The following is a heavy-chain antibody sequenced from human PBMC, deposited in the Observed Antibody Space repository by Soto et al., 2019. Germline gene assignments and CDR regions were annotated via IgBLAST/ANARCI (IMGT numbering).Heavy chain of an antibody. D-gene: IGHD6-19*01. J-gene: IGHJ5*02. V-gene: IGHV3-30*09. Sequence: GGSLRLSCAASGFTFGSYSMHWVRQAPGKGLEWLTVMSSDGDTEYYSESVKGRFAISRDNAKSTLYLQMNSLRSEDTAVYYCARDASGAGTRWFDPWGQGTLVTVSS. CDR3: ARDASGAGTRWFDP. CDR1: GFTFGSYS. CDR2: MSSDGDTE.